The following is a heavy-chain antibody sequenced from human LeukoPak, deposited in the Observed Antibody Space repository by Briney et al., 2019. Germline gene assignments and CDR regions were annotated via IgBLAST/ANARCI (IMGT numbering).Heavy chain of an antibody. CDR2: INSDGSEG. Sequence: GGSLRLSCAVSGFTFSGFWMSWSRQAPGKGLEWVASINSDGSEGYYADVVKGRFTISRDNAKNSLYLRINSPRAEDTAVYYCARSSYSSSSSVWGQGTMVTVSS. V-gene: IGHV3-7*03. J-gene: IGHJ3*01. CDR3: ARSSYSSSSSV. D-gene: IGHD6-6*01. CDR1: GFTFSGFW.